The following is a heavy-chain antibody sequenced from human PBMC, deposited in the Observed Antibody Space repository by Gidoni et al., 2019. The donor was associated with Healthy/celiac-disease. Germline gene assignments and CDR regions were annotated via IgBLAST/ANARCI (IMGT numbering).Heavy chain of an antibody. J-gene: IGHJ4*02. CDR3: AKISGSYDYFDY. Sequence: QVQLVESGGGVVQPGRSLRLSCAASGFTFSSYGMHWVRQAPGKGLEWVAVRSYDGSNKYYADSVKGRFTISRDNSKNTLYLQMNSLRAEDTAVYYCAKISGSYDYFDYWGQGTLVTVSS. CDR1: GFTFSSYG. V-gene: IGHV3-30*18. D-gene: IGHD1-26*01. CDR2: RSYDGSNK.